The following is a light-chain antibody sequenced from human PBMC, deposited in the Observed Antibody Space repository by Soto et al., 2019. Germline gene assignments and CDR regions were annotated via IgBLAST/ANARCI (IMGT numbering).Light chain of an antibody. CDR2: GAS. CDR1: QSVINSY. J-gene: IGKJ1*01. V-gene: IGKV3-20*01. CDR3: QHYGISPWT. Sequence: EIVLTQSPGTLSLSPEERATLSCRASQSVINSYLAWYQHKPGQAPRLLIYGASSRATGIPDRFSGSGSGTDFTLTISRLEPEDFALYYCQHYGISPWTFGQGTKVEIK.